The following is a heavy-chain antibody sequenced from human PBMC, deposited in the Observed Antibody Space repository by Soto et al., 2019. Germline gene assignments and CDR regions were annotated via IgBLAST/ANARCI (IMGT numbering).Heavy chain of an antibody. J-gene: IGHJ5*02. CDR2: ISCDGSNI. CDR1: GFTFSSYG. V-gene: IGHV3-30*18. Sequence: GGSLRLSCAASGFTFSSYGMHWVRQAPGKGLEWVAVISCDGSNIYYADSVKGRFTISRDNSKNTLYLQMNSLRAEDTAVYYCAKDSDSSAPPRWFEPWGQGTLGTVSS. D-gene: IGHD6-13*01. CDR3: AKDSDSSAPPRWFEP.